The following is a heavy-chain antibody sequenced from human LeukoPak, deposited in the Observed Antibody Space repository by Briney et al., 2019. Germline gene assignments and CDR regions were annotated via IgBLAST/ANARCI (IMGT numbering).Heavy chain of an antibody. Sequence: GGSLRLSCAGSGFTVSSYYMSWVRQAPGKGLEWISVIYNGGSTHYADSVKGRFASSRDNSKNTLYLQMDSLRAEDTAIYYCVRVYGSSYYFDYWGQGTLVTVSS. D-gene: IGHD2-15*01. J-gene: IGHJ4*02. CDR3: VRVYGSSYYFDY. CDR2: IYNGGST. CDR1: GFTVSSYY. V-gene: IGHV3-66*01.